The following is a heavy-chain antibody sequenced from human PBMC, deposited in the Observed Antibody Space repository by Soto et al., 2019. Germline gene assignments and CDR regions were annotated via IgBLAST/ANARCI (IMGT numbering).Heavy chain of an antibody. CDR2: IFYSGST. J-gene: IGHJ6*03. CDR3: TRQGYDRDYYYYYYMDV. CDR1: GGSISSYY. D-gene: IGHD3-9*01. Sequence: SETLSLTCTVSGGSISSYYWSWIRQPPGKGLEWIGYIFYSGSTNYNPSLKSRVTISIDTSKSQFSLKLSSVTAADTAVYYCTRQGYDRDYYYYYYMDVWGKGTTVTVSS. V-gene: IGHV4-59*08.